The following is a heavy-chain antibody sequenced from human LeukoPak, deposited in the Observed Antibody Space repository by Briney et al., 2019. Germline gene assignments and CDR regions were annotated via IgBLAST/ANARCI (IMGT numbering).Heavy chain of an antibody. CDR1: GDTFTGYY. V-gene: IGHV1-2*02. CDR2: INTISGCA. Sequence: ASVKVSCKASGDTFTGYYIHGGRRATGQGLEWIGWINTISGCANYAQKFQGSVTMTRDTSTSTAYMELSRMTSDDTAVYYCARGRELARTVANWGEGTPVTVSS. CDR3: ARGRELARTVAN. J-gene: IGHJ4*02. D-gene: IGHD1-26*01.